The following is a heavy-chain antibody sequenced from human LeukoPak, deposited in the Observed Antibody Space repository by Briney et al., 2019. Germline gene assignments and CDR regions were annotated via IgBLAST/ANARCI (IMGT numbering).Heavy chain of an antibody. CDR3: ATRADWFDP. Sequence: SETLSLTCSVSGDSITSYHWSWIRQPPGRGLEWIGYVSHSGVTNYNPSLKSRVTLSLDTSKNQFSLKLKSVTAADTAVYFCATRADWFDPWGQGTLVTVSS. CDR1: GDSITSYH. V-gene: IGHV4-59*12. CDR2: VSHSGVT. J-gene: IGHJ5*02.